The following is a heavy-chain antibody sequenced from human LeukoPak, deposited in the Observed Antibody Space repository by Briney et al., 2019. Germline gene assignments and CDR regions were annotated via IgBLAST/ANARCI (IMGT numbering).Heavy chain of an antibody. D-gene: IGHD3-3*01. CDR1: GGSISSYY. J-gene: IGHJ5*02. Sequence: SETLSLTCTVSGGSISSYYWSWIRQPPGKGLEWIGYIYYSGSTNYNPSLKSRVTISVDTSKNQFSLKLSSVTAADTAVYYCARQGEYYYDFWSGYFLNWFDPWGQGTLVTVSS. CDR2: IYYSGST. V-gene: IGHV4-59*08. CDR3: ARQGEYYYDFWSGYFLNWFDP.